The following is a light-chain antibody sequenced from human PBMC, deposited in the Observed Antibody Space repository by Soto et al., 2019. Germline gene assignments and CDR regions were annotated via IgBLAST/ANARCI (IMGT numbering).Light chain of an antibody. J-gene: IGLJ2*01. V-gene: IGLV2-8*01. CDR2: EVT. Sequence: QSALTQPPSASGSLGQSVTISCTGTSSDVGGYNYVSWHQQHPGKAPKVMIYEVTKRPPGVPDRFSGSKSGNAASLTVSGRHAEDEADYYCSSFAGGGNPVLLGGGTKLTVL. CDR3: SSFAGGGNPVL. CDR1: SSDVGGYNY.